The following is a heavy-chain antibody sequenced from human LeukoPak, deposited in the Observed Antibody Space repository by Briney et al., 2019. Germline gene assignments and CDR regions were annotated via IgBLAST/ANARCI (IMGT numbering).Heavy chain of an antibody. CDR2: IYYSGST. Sequence: SETQSLTCTVSGGSISSSSYYWGWIRQPPGKGLEWIGSIYYSGSTYYNPSLKSRVTISVDTSKNQFSLKLSSVTAADTAVYYCARGMTTVTTSNWFDPWGQGTLVTVSS. D-gene: IGHD4-17*01. J-gene: IGHJ5*02. V-gene: IGHV4-39*07. CDR3: ARGMTTVTTSNWFDP. CDR1: GGSISSSSYY.